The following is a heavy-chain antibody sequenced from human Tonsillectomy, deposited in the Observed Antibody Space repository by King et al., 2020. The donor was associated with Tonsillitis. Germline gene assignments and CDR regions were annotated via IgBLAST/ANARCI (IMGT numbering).Heavy chain of an antibody. D-gene: IGHD2/OR15-2a*01. CDR3: ARDFLDALDI. J-gene: IGHJ3*02. Sequence: QLVQSGGGVVQPGRSLRLSCAASGFTFSSYAMHWVRQAPGKGLEWVAVISYDGSNKYYADSVKGRFTISRDNSKNTLYLQMNSLRAEDTAVYYCARDFLDALDIWGQGTMVTVSS. CDR1: GFTFSSYA. CDR2: ISYDGSNK. V-gene: IGHV3-30-3*01.